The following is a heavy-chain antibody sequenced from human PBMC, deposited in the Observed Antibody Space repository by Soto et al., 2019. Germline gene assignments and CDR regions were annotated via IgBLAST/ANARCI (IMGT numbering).Heavy chain of an antibody. D-gene: IGHD5-18*01. V-gene: IGHV4-34*01. J-gene: IGHJ4*02. CDR2: INHSGRT. CDR1: GGSFSAYY. Sequence: QVQLQQWGAGLLKPSETLSLTCAVYGGSFSAYYWSWIRQPPGKGLEWIGEINHSGRTSYNPSLKSXXSLSVDTSKNQFSLHLNSVTAADTAIYYCARGGATPMVLKYWGQGTLVTVSS. CDR3: ARGGATPMVLKY.